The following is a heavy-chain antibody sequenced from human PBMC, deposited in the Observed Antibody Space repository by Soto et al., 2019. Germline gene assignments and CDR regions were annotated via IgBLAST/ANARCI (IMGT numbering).Heavy chain of an antibody. J-gene: IGHJ4*02. CDR3: ATCSGVSCYLFDY. V-gene: IGHV4-59*01. CDR1: GGSISSYY. D-gene: IGHD2-15*01. Sequence: SETLSLTCTVSGGSISSYYWSWIRQPPGKGLEWIGYIYYSGSTNYNPSLKSRVTISVDTSKNQFSLKLSSVTAEDTAVYFCATCSGVSCYLFDYWGQGTQVTVSS. CDR2: IYYSGST.